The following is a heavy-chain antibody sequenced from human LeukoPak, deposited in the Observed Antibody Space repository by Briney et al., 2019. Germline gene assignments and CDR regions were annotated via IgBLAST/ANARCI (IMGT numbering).Heavy chain of an antibody. J-gene: IGHJ5*02. Sequence: PSETLSLTCTVSGGSISSGGYYWSWIRQPPGKGLEWIGYIYHSGSTYYNPSLKSRVTISVDRSKNQFSLKLSSVTAADTAVYYCARGWESRPHNWFDPWGQGTLVTVSS. CDR3: ARGWESRPHNWFDP. CDR2: IYHSGST. D-gene: IGHD1-26*01. V-gene: IGHV4-30-2*01. CDR1: GGSISSGGYY.